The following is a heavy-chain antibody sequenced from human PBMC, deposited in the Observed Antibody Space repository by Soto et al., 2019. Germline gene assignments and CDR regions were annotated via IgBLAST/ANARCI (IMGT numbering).Heavy chain of an antibody. CDR2: ISAKNGDT. CDR1: GYTFTDYG. J-gene: IGHJ4*02. Sequence: QVQLVQSGADVKKPGASVSVSCKASGYTFTDYGITWVRQAPGQGLEWMGWISAKNGDTNLAQKFRGRVTLTTDTSTGTAYMDLRSLTPDDTAVYYCARDPPETPSDYWGQGTLVTVSS. V-gene: IGHV1-18*01. CDR3: ARDPPETPSDY.